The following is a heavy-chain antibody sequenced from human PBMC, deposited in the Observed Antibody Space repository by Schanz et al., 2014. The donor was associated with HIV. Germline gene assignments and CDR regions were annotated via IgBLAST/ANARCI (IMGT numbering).Heavy chain of an antibody. J-gene: IGHJ6*02. V-gene: IGHV3-7*01. CDR1: GFTFSRYP. CDR2: IKQDGSEK. D-gene: IGHD6-13*01. CDR3: AREIGGQQLAGNQYYYHYYGMDV. Sequence: EEQLVESGGGLAQPGGSLRLSCEASGFTFSRYPMNWVRQAPGKGLEWVANIKQDGSEKHYVASVKGRFTISRDNSKNTLYLQMNSLRADDTAVYYCAREIGGQQLAGNQYYYHYYGMDVWGQGTTVTVSS.